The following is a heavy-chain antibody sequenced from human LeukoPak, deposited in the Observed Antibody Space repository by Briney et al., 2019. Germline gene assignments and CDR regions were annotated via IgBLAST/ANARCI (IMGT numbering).Heavy chain of an antibody. CDR2: ISYDGSNK. J-gene: IGHJ4*02. CDR3: ANMGVNDY. CDR1: GFTFSTYA. D-gene: IGHD2-21*01. V-gene: IGHV3-30*04. Sequence: GGSLRLSCAASGFTFSTYAMHWVRQAPGKGLEWVAVISYDGSNKYYADSVKGRFTISRDNSKNTLYLQMNSLRAEDTAVYYCANMGVNDYWGQGTLVTVSS.